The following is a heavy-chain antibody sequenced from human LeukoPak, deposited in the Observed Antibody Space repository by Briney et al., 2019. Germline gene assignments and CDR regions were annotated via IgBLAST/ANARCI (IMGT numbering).Heavy chain of an antibody. Sequence: GGSLRLSCAASGFTFSSYAMSWVRQAPGKGLEWVSAISGSGGSTYYADSVKGRFTISRDNSNNTLYLQMNSLRAEDTAVYYCAKDTTPGITVTSTDYWGQGTLVTVSS. CDR2: ISGSGGST. CDR1: GFTFSSYA. D-gene: IGHD6-19*01. V-gene: IGHV3-23*01. CDR3: AKDTTPGITVTSTDY. J-gene: IGHJ4*02.